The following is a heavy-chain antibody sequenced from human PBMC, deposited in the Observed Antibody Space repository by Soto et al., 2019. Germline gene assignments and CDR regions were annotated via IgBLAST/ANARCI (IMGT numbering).Heavy chain of an antibody. Sequence: ASVKVSCKASGYTFTGYYMHWVRQAPGQGLEWMGWINPNSGGTNYAQKFQGRVTMTRDTSISTAYMELSRLRSDDTAVYYCARTSSSGWYDFDYWGQGTLVTVSS. V-gene: IGHV1-2*02. D-gene: IGHD6-19*01. J-gene: IGHJ4*02. CDR2: INPNSGGT. CDR1: GYTFTGYY. CDR3: ARTSSSGWYDFDY.